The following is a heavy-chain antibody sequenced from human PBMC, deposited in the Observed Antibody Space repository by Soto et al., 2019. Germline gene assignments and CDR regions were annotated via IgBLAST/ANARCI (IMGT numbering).Heavy chain of an antibody. V-gene: IGHV3-74*01. Sequence: EVQLVESGGGLVQPGGSLRLSCAASGLTFSNFRMHWVRQAPGKGLVWVALISNDGRSTNHADSVKGRFTISRDNAKSTLYLQLNSLRAEDTAVYYCARDTAGLSYWGQGTLVIVSS. CDR3: ARDTAGLSY. D-gene: IGHD2-21*02. CDR2: ISNDGRST. CDR1: GLTFSNFR. J-gene: IGHJ4*02.